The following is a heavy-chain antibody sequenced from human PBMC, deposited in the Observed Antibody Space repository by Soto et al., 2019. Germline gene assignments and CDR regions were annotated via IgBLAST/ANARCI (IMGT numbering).Heavy chain of an antibody. CDR3: TSDY. CDR1: GFTFSNAW. Sequence: GGSLRLSCAASGFTFSNAWMSWVRQAPGKGLEWVGRIKSKNDGGTKDYAAPVKGRFTISRDDSKNTLYLQMNSLKTEDTAIYYCTSDYWGQGTLVTVSS. CDR2: IKSKNDGGTK. V-gene: IGHV3-15*01. J-gene: IGHJ4*02.